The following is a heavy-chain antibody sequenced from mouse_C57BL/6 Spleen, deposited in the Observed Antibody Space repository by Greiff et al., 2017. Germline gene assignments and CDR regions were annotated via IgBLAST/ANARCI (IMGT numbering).Heavy chain of an antibody. CDR2: ISSGSRTS. Sequence: EVKVVESGGGLVKPGGSLKLSCAASGFTFSDYGMHWVRQAPEKGLEWVAYISSGSRTSYYADTVKGRFTISRDNAKNTLFLQMTSLRSEDTAMDYCARAYYSNSPFDYWGQGTTRTVSS. V-gene: IGHV5-17*01. J-gene: IGHJ2*01. CDR1: GFTFSDYG. D-gene: IGHD2-5*01. CDR3: ARAYYSNSPFDY.